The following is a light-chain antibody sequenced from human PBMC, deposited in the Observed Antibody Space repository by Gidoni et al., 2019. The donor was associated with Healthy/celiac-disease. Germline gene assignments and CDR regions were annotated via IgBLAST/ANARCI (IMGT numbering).Light chain of an antibody. J-gene: IGKJ1*01. Sequence: DIVMTQSPLSLPVTPGEPASISCRSSQSLLHSNGYNYLDWYLQKPGQLPQLLIYLGSNRASGVPDRFSGSGSGTDFTLKISRVEAEEVGVYYCMQALQTPLTFGQGTKVEIK. V-gene: IGKV2-28*01. CDR3: MQALQTPLT. CDR1: QSLLHSNGYNY. CDR2: LGS.